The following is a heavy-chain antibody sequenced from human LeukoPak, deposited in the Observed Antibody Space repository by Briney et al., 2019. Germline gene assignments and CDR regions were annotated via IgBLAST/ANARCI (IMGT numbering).Heavy chain of an antibody. CDR3: ARGNSYYDSSGAFDY. CDR1: GVSISPYY. J-gene: IGHJ4*02. V-gene: IGHV4-59*01. D-gene: IGHD3-22*01. CDR2: IHYSGST. Sequence: PSETLSLTCTVSGVSISPYYWSWIRQPPGKGLEWIGYIHYSGSTNYNPSLKSRVSMSVDTSKNQFSLKLNSVTAADTAVYYCARGNSYYDSSGAFDYWGQGTLVTVPS.